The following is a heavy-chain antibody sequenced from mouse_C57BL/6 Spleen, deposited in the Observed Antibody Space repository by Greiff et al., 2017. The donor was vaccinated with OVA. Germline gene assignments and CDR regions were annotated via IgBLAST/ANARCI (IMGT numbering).Heavy chain of an antibody. Sequence: EVMLVESEGGLVQPGSSMKLSCTASGFTFSDYYMAWVRQVPEKGLEWVANINYDGSSTYYLDSLKSRFIISRDNAKNILYLQMSSLKSEDTATYYCARVTGREGGYFDYWGQGTTLTVSS. CDR2: INYDGSST. V-gene: IGHV5-16*01. CDR3: ARVTGREGGYFDY. CDR1: GFTFSDYY. J-gene: IGHJ2*01.